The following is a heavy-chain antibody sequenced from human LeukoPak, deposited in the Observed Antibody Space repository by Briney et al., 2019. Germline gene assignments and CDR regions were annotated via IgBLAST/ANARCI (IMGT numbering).Heavy chain of an antibody. CDR1: GFTFSSYG. CDR3: AKGETAVALYDAFDI. CDR2: ISYDGSNK. D-gene: IGHD6-19*01. V-gene: IGHV3-30*18. J-gene: IGHJ3*02. Sequence: GGSLRLSCAASGFTFSSYGMHWVRQAPGKGLEWVAVISYDGSNKYYADSVKGRFTISRDNSKNTLYLQMNSLRVEDTAVYNRAKGETAVALYDAFDIWGQGTMVTVSS.